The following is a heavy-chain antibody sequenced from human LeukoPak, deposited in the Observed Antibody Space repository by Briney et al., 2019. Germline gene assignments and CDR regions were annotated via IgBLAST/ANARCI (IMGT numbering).Heavy chain of an antibody. V-gene: IGHV3-9*01. CDR3: AKDSWFDP. CDR2: ISWNSGSI. J-gene: IGHJ5*02. CDR1: GFTFDDYA. Sequence: PGGSLRLSCAASGFTFDDYAMHWVRQAPGKGLEWVSGISWNSGSIGYADSVKGRFTISRDNAKNSLYLQMNSLRAEDTALYYCAKDSWFDPWGQETLVTVSS.